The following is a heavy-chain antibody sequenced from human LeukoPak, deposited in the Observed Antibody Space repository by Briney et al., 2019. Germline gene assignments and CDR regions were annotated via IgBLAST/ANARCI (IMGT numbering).Heavy chain of an antibody. CDR3: AMGCQLPMSYYYYYMDV. CDR1: GGTFSSYA. J-gene: IGHJ6*03. D-gene: IGHD2-2*01. CDR2: IIPIFGTA. Sequence: SVKVSCKASGGTFSSYAISWVRQAPGQGLEWMGGIIPIFGTANYAQKFQGRVTITADESTSTAYMELSSLRSEDTAVYYCAMGCQLPMSYYYYYMDVWGKGTTVTVSS. V-gene: IGHV1-69*13.